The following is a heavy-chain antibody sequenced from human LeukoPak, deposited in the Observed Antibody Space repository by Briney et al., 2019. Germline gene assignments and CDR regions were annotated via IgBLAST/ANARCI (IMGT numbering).Heavy chain of an antibody. Sequence: GGSLRLSCAASGFTVSSNYMSWVRQAPGKGLEWVSVIYSGGSTYYADSVKGRFTISRDNSKNTLYLQMNSLRAEDTAVYYCARDVRGSDSTGYYYGYFDYWGQGTLVTVSS. V-gene: IGHV3-53*01. CDR2: IYSGGST. D-gene: IGHD3-22*01. CDR3: ARDVRGSDSTGYYYGYFDY. CDR1: GFTVSSNY. J-gene: IGHJ4*02.